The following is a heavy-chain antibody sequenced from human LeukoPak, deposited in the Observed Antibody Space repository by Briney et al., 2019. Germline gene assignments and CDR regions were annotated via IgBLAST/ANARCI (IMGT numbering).Heavy chain of an antibody. J-gene: IGHJ4*02. CDR1: GFTFSSYA. Sequence: GGSLRLSCAASGFTFSSYAMTWVRQAPGKGLEWVSSISGSGSNTYYTDSVKGRSTISRDNSKNTLYLQMNSLRVEDTAIYYCAKVPGSNYFDYWGQGTLVTVSS. CDR3: AKVPGSNYFDY. CDR2: ISGSGSNT. D-gene: IGHD3-10*01. V-gene: IGHV3-23*01.